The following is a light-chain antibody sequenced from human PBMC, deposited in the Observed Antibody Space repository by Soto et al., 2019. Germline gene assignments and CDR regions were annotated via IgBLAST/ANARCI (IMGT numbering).Light chain of an antibody. Sequence: QYVLTQPASESGSPGQSITISCTGTSSDVGGYNYVSWYQQHPGKAPKLMIYDVNNRPSGVSNRFSGSKSGNTASLTISGLQAEDEGDYYCSSYTSSITLVFGGGTKLTVL. J-gene: IGLJ2*01. V-gene: IGLV2-14*01. CDR1: SSDVGGYNY. CDR2: DVN. CDR3: SSYTSSITLV.